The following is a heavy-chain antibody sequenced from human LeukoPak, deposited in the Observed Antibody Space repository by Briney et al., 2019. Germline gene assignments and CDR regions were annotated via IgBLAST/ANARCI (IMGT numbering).Heavy chain of an antibody. CDR3: AGNYGPYYFDY. D-gene: IGHD3-10*01. Sequence: GGSLRLSCAASGFTFSSYWMSWVRLAPGKGLEWVANIKQDGSEKYYVDSVKGRFTISRDNAKNSLYLQMNSLRAEDTAVYYCAGNYGPYYFDYWGQGTLVTVSS. CDR2: IKQDGSEK. V-gene: IGHV3-7*02. CDR1: GFTFSSYW. J-gene: IGHJ4*02.